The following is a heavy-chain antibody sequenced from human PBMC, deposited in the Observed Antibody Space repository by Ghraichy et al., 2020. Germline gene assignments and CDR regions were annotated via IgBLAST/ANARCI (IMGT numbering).Heavy chain of an antibody. Sequence: GGSLRLSCAASGFSFSGYHMTWIRQAPGKGLEWLSYMTNGGSTIDYADSVKGRFTISRDNAKNSLYLQMNSLRAEDTAVYYCARDRWSGRTPLYFDLWGRATLVTVSS. J-gene: IGHJ2*01. CDR2: MTNGGSTI. V-gene: IGHV3-11*01. CDR1: GFSFSGYH. D-gene: IGHD3-3*01. CDR3: ARDRWSGRTPLYFDL.